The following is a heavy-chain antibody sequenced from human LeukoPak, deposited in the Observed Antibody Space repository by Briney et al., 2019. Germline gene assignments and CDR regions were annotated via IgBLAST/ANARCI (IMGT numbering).Heavy chain of an antibody. D-gene: IGHD7-27*01. CDR1: GYTFTSYA. J-gene: IGHJ4*02. V-gene: IGHV1-2*06. CDR2: INPNSGGT. Sequence: ASVKVSCKASGYTFTSYAMNWVRQAPGQGLEWMGRINPNSGGTNYAQKFQGRVTMTRDTSISTAYMELSRLRSDDTAVYYCVSWIDWGAVWGQGTLVTVSS. CDR3: VSWIDWGAV.